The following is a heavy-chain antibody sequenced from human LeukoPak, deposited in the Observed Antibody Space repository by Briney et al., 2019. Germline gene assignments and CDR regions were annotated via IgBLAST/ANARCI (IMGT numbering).Heavy chain of an antibody. CDR3: GRVIAGAIDY. V-gene: IGHV3-7*01. CDR1: GFTFSGHS. CDR2: INLDGSER. D-gene: IGHD6-13*01. J-gene: IGHJ4*02. Sequence: GGSVRLSRAACGFTFSGHSMTWVRQAAGKGLEWVANINLDGSERFYGDFVKGRFNISRDNADNSMYLQMNSLRAEDTAVYYCGRVIAGAIDYWGQGTLVTVSS.